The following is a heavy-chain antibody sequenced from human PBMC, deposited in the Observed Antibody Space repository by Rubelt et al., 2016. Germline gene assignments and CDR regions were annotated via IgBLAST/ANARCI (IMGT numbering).Heavy chain of an antibody. D-gene: IGHD1-26*01. V-gene: IGHV3-30*19. J-gene: IGHJ4*02. CDR1: GFTFSSYG. CDR3: AREDELMVGAMGLDY. CDR2: ISYDGSNK. Sequence: QVQLVESGGGVVQPGRSLRLSCAASGFTFSSYGMHWVRQAPGKGLEWVAVISYDGSNKYYADSVKGRFTIARDNSKNTLYLQMNSLRAEDTAVYYCAREDELMVGAMGLDYWGQGTLVTVSS.